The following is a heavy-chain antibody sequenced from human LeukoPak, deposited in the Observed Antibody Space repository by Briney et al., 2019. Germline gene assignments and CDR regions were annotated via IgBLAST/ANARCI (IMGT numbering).Heavy chain of an antibody. CDR2: IYYSGST. CDR3: ARAAKNVVVTAIDY. D-gene: IGHD2-21*02. J-gene: IGHJ4*02. Sequence: PSETLSLTCTVSGGSISSSSYYWGWIRKPPGRGLEGMGSIYYSGSTYYNPSLKSRVTISVDTSKNQFSLKLSSVTAADTAVYYCARAAKNVVVTAIDYWGQGTLVTVSS. CDR1: GGSISSSSYY. V-gene: IGHV4-39*07.